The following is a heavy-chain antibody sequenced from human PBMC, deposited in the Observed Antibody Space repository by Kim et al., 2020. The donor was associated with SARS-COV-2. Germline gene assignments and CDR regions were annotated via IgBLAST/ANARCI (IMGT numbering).Heavy chain of an antibody. J-gene: IGHJ6*01. CDR3: AKMVIMDGYNYFYYYAM. V-gene: IGHV3-23*01. Sequence: GGSLRLSCAASGFTFDTYAMSWVRQAPGKGLEWVAVISGGAVNKFYADSVRGRFTISRDNSKNTMYLQINSLRDEDTALYYCAKMVIMDGYNYFYYYAM. D-gene: IGHD2-21*01. CDR1: GFTFDTYA. CDR2: ISGGAVNK.